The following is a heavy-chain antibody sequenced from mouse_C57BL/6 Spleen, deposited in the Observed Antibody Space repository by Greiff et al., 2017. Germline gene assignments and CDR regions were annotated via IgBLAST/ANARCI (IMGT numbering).Heavy chain of an antibody. J-gene: IGHJ2*01. Sequence: DVHLVESGPGLVKPSQSLSLTCSVTGYSITSGYYWNWIRQFPGNKLEWMGYISYDGSNNYNPSLKNRISITRDTSKNQFFLKLNSVTTEDTATYYCARATTVVGYWGQGTTLTVSS. CDR1: GYSITSGYY. D-gene: IGHD1-1*01. CDR3: ARATTVVGY. V-gene: IGHV3-6*01. CDR2: ISYDGSN.